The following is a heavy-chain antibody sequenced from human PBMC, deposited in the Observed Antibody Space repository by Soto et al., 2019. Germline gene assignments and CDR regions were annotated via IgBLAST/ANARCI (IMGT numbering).Heavy chain of an antibody. CDR3: TARVLPGRRSMYSSGWYKGVGASYYFDY. Sequence: GGSLRLSCAASGFTFSNAWMSWVRQAPGKGLEWVGRIKSKTDGGTTDYAAPVKGRFTISRDDSKNTLYLQMNSLKTEDTAVYYCTARVLPGRRSMYSSGWYKGVGASYYFDYWGQGTLVTVSS. CDR1: GFTFSNAW. D-gene: IGHD6-19*01. CDR2: IKSKTDGGTT. V-gene: IGHV3-15*01. J-gene: IGHJ4*02.